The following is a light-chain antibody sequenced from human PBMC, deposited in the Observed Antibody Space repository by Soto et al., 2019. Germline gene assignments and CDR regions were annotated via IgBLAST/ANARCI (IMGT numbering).Light chain of an antibody. J-gene: IGLJ2*01. CDR2: EVT. CDR1: SSDVGGFNY. Sequence: QSALTQPPSASGSPGQSVTISCTGTSSDVGGFNYVSWYQQHPGTAPKLLIYEVTKRPSGVPDRFSGSKSAYTASLTVSGLQAEDEADYYCSSYTGSNSVVFGGGTQLTVL. CDR3: SSYTGSNSVV. V-gene: IGLV2-8*01.